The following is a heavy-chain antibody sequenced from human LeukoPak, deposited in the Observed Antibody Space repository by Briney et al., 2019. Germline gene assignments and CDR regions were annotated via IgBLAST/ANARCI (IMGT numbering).Heavy chain of an antibody. V-gene: IGHV3-30-3*01. Sequence: PGGSLRLSCAASGFTFSDYYMSWIRQAPGKGLEWVAVISYDGSNKYYADSVKGRFTISRDNSKNTLYLQMNSLRAEDTAVYYCARDHSGYGANYGYYYGMDVWGQGTTVTVSS. CDR3: ARDHSGYGANYGYYYGMDV. CDR1: GFTFSDYY. CDR2: ISYDGSNK. J-gene: IGHJ6*02. D-gene: IGHD4/OR15-4a*01.